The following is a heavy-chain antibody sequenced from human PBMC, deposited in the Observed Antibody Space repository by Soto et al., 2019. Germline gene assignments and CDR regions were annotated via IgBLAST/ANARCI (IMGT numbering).Heavy chain of an antibody. D-gene: IGHD6-19*01. CDR2: ISYDGSNK. Sequence: QPGGSLRLSCAASGFTFSSYGMHWVRQAPGKGLEWVAVISYDGSNKYYADSVKGRFTISRDNSKNTLYLQMNSLRAEGTAVYYCAKCTSGWYSGYFDYWGQGTLVTVSS. V-gene: IGHV3-30*18. CDR1: GFTFSSYG. CDR3: AKCTSGWYSGYFDY. J-gene: IGHJ4*02.